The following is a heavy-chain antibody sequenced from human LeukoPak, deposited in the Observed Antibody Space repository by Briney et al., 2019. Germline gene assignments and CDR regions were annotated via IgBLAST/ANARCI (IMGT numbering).Heavy chain of an antibody. CDR2: INHSGST. V-gene: IGHV4-34*01. J-gene: IGHJ6*02. Sequence: PSETLSFNCGVFGGSFSCNYWSRHRQPPGKGLEWIGEINHSGSTNYNPSLKSRGTISVDTSENQFSLKLTSVTAADTAVYYCARVYGSGSYPPYHYYGVDVWGQGTTVTVS. D-gene: IGHD3-10*01. CDR1: GGSFSCNY. CDR3: ARVYGSGSYPPYHYYGVDV.